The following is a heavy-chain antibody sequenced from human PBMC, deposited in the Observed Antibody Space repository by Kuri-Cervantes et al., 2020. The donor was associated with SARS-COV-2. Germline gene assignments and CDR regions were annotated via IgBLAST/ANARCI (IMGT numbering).Heavy chain of an antibody. CDR3: ARSRIAVDDWYFDL. Sequence: GSLRLSCTVSGGSISSYYWSWIRQPAGKGLEWIGRIYTSGSTNYNPSLKSRVTMSVDTSKNQFSLKLSSVTAADTAVDYCARSRIAVDDWYFDLWGRGTLVTVSS. D-gene: IGHD6-19*01. CDR2: IYTSGST. J-gene: IGHJ2*01. V-gene: IGHV4-4*07. CDR1: GGSISSYY.